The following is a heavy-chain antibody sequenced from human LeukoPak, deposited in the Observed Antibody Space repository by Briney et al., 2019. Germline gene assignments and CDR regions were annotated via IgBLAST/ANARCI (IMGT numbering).Heavy chain of an antibody. CDR2: IYYSGST. CDR3: ARDPADRPDCSDGSCPTFDI. CDR1: GVSISSYY. Sequence: SETLSLTCTVSGVSISSYYWSWIRQPPGKGLEWIGYIYYSGSTNYNPSLKSRVTISVDTSKNQFSLKLSSVTAADTAVYYCARDPADRPDCSDGSCPTFDIWGQGTMVTVSS. V-gene: IGHV4-59*01. J-gene: IGHJ3*02. D-gene: IGHD2-15*01.